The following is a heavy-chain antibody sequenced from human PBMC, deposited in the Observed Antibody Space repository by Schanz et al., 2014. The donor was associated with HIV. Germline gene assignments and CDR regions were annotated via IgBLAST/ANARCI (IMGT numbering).Heavy chain of an antibody. CDR1: GGSFSRSA. Sequence: VPLVQSGAEVKKPGSSVKVSCKASGGSFSRSAVSWVRPAPGQGLEWMGGIIPMYGTANYARKFQGRVTITADESTSTAYMEVSRLSPDDTAIYYCARYGFWSGYYTYHFDYWGQGTLVTVSP. V-gene: IGHV1-69*01. D-gene: IGHD3-3*01. CDR3: ARYGFWSGYYTYHFDY. J-gene: IGHJ4*02. CDR2: IIPMYGTA.